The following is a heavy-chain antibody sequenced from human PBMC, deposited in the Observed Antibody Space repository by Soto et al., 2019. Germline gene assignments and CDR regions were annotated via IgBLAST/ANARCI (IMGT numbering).Heavy chain of an antibody. Sequence: RRLSCASSGFTFSSYWMSWVRQAPGKGLEWVANIKQDGSEKYYVDSVKGRFTISRDNAKNSLYLQMNSLRAEDTAVYYCASASSAYGDYWYYFDYWGQGTLVTVSS. CDR3: ASASSAYGDYWYYFDY. CDR2: IKQDGSEK. D-gene: IGHD4-17*01. V-gene: IGHV3-7*01. J-gene: IGHJ4*02. CDR1: GFTFSSYW.